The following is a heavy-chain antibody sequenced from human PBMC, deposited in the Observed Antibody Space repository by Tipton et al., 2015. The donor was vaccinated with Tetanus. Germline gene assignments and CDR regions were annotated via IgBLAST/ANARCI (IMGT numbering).Heavy chain of an antibody. D-gene: IGHD6-25*01. CDR3: ASGSALDY. V-gene: IGHV3-21*01. Sequence: SLRLSCVASGFTFSSYAMSWVRQAPGKRLEWVSAISSTSSYIYYTDSLKGRFTISRDNAKSSLYLQMNSLRAEDTAVYFCASGSALDYWGPGTLVTVSS. CDR1: GFTFSSYA. CDR2: ISSTSSYI. J-gene: IGHJ4*02.